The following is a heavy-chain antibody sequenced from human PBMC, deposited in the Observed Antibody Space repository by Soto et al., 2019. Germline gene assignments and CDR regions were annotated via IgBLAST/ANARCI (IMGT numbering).Heavy chain of an antibody. CDR1: GGTFSSYS. D-gene: IGHD1-7*01. Sequence: QVQLVQSGAEVKKPGSSVKVSCKASGGTFSSYSINWVRQAPGQGLEWMGEIIPIFGTANYAQKFQGRVTITAEESTSTAYMELSSLRSEDTAAYYCARDGGRNSGGIDYWGQGSLVTVSS. CDR3: ARDGGRNSGGIDY. J-gene: IGHJ4*02. V-gene: IGHV1-69*01. CDR2: IIPIFGTA.